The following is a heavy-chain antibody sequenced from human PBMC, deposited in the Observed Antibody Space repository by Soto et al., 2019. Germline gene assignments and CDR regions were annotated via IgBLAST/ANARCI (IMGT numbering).Heavy chain of an antibody. J-gene: IGHJ4*02. CDR1: GFTFSSYS. V-gene: IGHV3-21*01. D-gene: IGHD6-19*01. CDR3: ARDPGHSSGWPYFEY. Sequence: GGSLRLSCAASGFTFSSYSMNWVRQAPGKGLEWVSSISSSSSYIYYADSVKGRFTISRDNAKNSLYLQMNSLRAEDTAVYYCARDPGHSSGWPYFEYWGQGTLVTVSS. CDR2: ISSSSSYI.